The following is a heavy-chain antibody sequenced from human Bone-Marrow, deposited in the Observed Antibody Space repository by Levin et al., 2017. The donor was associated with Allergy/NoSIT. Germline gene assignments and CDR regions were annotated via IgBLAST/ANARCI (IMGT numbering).Heavy chain of an antibody. D-gene: IGHD2/OR15-2a*01. CDR3: AKDKLKMIQLSTGDFFDS. CDR2: ISYDAMNK. V-gene: IGHV3-30*18. J-gene: IGHJ4*02. CDR1: RFPFSDYG. Sequence: GESLKISCAASRFPFSDYGMHWVRQAPGKGLEWVAGISYDAMNKYYASSMKGRFTISRDNSKNTLHLRMNSLRAEDTAVYYCAKDKLKMIQLSTGDFFDSWGQGTLVTVSS.